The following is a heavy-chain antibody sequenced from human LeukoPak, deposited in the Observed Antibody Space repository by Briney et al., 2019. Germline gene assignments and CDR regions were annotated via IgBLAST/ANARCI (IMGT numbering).Heavy chain of an antibody. CDR2: IQYDGSNK. J-gene: IGHJ3*02. V-gene: IGHV3-30*02. CDR1: GFTFSSHG. CDR3: AAEGRIAAEVAFDI. D-gene: IGHD6-13*01. Sequence: GGSLRLSCAASGFTFSSHGMHWVRQAPGKGLEWVAFIQYDGSNKKYADAVKGRFTISRDNSKNTLYLQMNSLRAEDTAVYNCAAEGRIAAEVAFDIWGQGTMVTVSS.